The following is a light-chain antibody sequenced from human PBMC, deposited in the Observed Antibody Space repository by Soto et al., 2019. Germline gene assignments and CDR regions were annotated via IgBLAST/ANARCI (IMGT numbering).Light chain of an antibody. CDR1: QSVRSK. Sequence: EIEMTQSPATLSVSPGERATITCRASQSVRSKLAWYQQKPGKSPRLLIYGASTRATGIPARFSGSGSGTQITLTITSLHSEDFAVYSCQQYNNWPPARTFGQGTKVDIK. CDR3: QQYNNWPPART. V-gene: IGKV3-15*01. CDR2: GAS. J-gene: IGKJ1*01.